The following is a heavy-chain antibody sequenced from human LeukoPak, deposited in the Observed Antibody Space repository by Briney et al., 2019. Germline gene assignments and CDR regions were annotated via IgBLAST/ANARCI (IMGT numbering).Heavy chain of an antibody. J-gene: IGHJ3*02. CDR1: GVTFNSYV. V-gene: IGHV3-23*01. CDR3: ARDHGGADAFDI. CDR2: ISGSGSGT. Sequence: GGSLRLSCEASGVTFNSYVMSWVRQAPGKGPEWVSGISGSGSGTYYADSVKGRFTISRDNSKNTLYLQMNSLRAEDTAVYYCARDHGGADAFDIWGQGTMVTVSS.